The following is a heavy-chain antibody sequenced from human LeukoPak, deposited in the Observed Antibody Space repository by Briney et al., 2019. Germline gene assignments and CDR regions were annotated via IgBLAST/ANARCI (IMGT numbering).Heavy chain of an antibody. J-gene: IGHJ4*02. CDR1: GFTFSTYA. V-gene: IGHV3-23*01. Sequence: GGSLRLSCAASGFTFSTYAMSWVRQAPRKGLEWVSAISGSGDRTYYADSVKGRFTISRDNSKNTLFLQMNSLRAEDTAVDYCAKTGARHSSSSNFDYWGQGTLVTVSS. CDR3: AKTGARHSSSSNFDY. D-gene: IGHD6-6*01. CDR2: ISGSGDRT.